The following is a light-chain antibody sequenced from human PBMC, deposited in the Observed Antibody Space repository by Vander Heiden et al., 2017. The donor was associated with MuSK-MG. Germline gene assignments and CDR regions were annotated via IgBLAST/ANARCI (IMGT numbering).Light chain of an antibody. CDR1: QSITSH. J-gene: IGKJ2*01. CDR3: QQSYSHPRT. V-gene: IGKV1-39*01. Sequence: DIQLTQSPSSLSASVGDRVTITCRASQSITSHLNWYQQKQGKAPKVLIYAASNLKSGVPSRFSGTGSGTDFTLIISSLQPEDFGTYYCQQSYSHPRTFGQGTKLEIK. CDR2: AAS.